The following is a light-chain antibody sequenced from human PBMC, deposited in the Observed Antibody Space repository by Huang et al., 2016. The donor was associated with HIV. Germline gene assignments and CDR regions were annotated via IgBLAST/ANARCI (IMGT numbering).Light chain of an antibody. J-gene: IGKJ1*01. V-gene: IGKV3D-15*01. Sequence: IVMTQSPATLSVSPGERATLPCRASAGVSNNVAWYHQRPGQPPRLLIHGSSTRHTGIPAKFSGRGSGTEFTLTITSLQPEDSAVYYCQQYNNWPPWTFGPGTQVEI. CDR2: GSS. CDR1: AGVSNN. CDR3: QQYNNWPPWT.